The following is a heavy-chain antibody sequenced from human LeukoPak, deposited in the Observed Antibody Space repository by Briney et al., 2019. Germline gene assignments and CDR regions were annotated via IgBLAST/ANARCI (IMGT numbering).Heavy chain of an antibody. Sequence: SETLSLTCTDSGGSISSGGYYWSWIRQHPGKGLEWIGYIYYSGSTYYNPSLKSRVTISVDTSKNQFSLKLSSVTAADTAVYYCATFPRGYDSSGYYYDYWGQGTLVTVSS. J-gene: IGHJ4*02. CDR3: ATFPRGYDSSGYYYDY. CDR2: IYYSGST. CDR1: GGSISSGGYY. V-gene: IGHV4-31*03. D-gene: IGHD3-22*01.